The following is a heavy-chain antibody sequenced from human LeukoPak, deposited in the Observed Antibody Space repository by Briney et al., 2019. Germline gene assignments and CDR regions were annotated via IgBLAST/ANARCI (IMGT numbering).Heavy chain of an antibody. J-gene: IGHJ6*02. CDR3: ARDPGYYYAMDV. CDR1: VDSVSSNTAA. V-gene: IGHV6-1*01. Sequence: QTLSLTCAISVDSVSSNTAAWNWVRQSPSRGLEWLGRTYYRSKWYNDYAPSVRCRVPINPDTSKNLFSLQMDSVTPEDTAVYYCARDPGYYYAMDVWGQGTTVTVSS. D-gene: IGHD2-15*01. CDR2: TYYRSKWYN.